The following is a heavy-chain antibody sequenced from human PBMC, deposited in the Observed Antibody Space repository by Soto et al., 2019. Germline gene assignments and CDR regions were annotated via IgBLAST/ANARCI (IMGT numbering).Heavy chain of an antibody. Sequence: QVQLQQWGAGLLKPSETLSLTCALYGGSSSGYYWSWVRQPPGKGLEWIGEINHSGSTNYNPSLNSRVTMSVDTSKNLFSLPLSYVTAAGTAVYFCSRSIYCNVANCYLGYWGQGTLVTVSS. CDR2: INHSGST. J-gene: IGHJ4*02. CDR1: GGSSSGYY. CDR3: SRSIYCNVANCYLGY. D-gene: IGHD2-2*01. V-gene: IGHV4-34*01.